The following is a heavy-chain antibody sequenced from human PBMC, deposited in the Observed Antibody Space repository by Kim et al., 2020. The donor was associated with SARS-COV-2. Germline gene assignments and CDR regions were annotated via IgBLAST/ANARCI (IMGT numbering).Heavy chain of an antibody. D-gene: IGHD2-15*01. V-gene: IGHV3-48*03. Sequence: GGSLRLSCAASGFTFSSYEMNWVRQAPGKGLEWVSYISSRGRTKYYADSVKGRFTISRDNPKNSVYLQMNSLRAEDTAVYYCARTGSGRGNYFDYWGQGILVTVSP. CDR3: ARTGSGRGNYFDY. CDR2: ISSRGRTK. CDR1: GFTFSSYE. J-gene: IGHJ4*02.